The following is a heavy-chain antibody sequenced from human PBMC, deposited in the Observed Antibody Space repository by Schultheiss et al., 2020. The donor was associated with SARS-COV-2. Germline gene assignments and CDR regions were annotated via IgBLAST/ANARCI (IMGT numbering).Heavy chain of an antibody. V-gene: IGHV4-31*03. CDR2: IYYSGST. Sequence: SETLSLTCTVSGGSISSGGYYWSWIRQHPGKGLEWIGYIYYSGSTYYNPSLKSRVTISVDTSKNQFSLKLSSVTAADTAVYYCARDRLRYFDWSSRGMDVWGQGTTVTVSS. J-gene: IGHJ6*02. CDR3: ARDRLRYFDWSSRGMDV. CDR1: GGSISSGGYY. D-gene: IGHD3-9*01.